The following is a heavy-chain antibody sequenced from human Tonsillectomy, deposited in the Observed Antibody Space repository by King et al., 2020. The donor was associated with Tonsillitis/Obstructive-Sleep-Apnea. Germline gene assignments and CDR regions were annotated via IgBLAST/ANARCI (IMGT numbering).Heavy chain of an antibody. J-gene: IGHJ4*02. D-gene: IGHD1-26*01. Sequence: QLQESGPGLVKPSETLSLTCTVSGGSISSYYWSWIRQPPGKGLEWIGYIYYSGSTNYNPSFKSRVTISVDTSKNQFSLKLSSVTAADTAVYYCARERVGAVDYWGQGTLVTVSS. V-gene: IGHV4-59*01. CDR2: IYYSGST. CDR1: GGSISSYY. CDR3: ARERVGAVDY.